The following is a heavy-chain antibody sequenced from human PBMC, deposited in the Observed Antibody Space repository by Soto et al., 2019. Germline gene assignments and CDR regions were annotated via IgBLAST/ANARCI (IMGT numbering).Heavy chain of an antibody. J-gene: IGHJ4*02. CDR1: GYTFTSCG. CDR3: ARTIVVVPAANSLNFDY. CDR2: ISAYNGNT. Sequence: ASVKVSCKASGYTFTSCGISWVRQAPGQGLEWMGWISAYNGNTNYAQKLQGRVTMTTDTSTSTAYMELRSLRSDDTAVYYCARTIVVVPAANSLNFDYWGQGTLVTVS. V-gene: IGHV1-18*01. D-gene: IGHD2-2*01.